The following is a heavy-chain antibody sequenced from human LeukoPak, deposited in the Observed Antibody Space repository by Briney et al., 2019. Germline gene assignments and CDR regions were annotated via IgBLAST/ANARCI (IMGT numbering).Heavy chain of an antibody. CDR2: ITSSGSST. V-gene: IGHV3-64*02. J-gene: IGHJ4*02. D-gene: IGHD3-16*02. CDR3: TRGPGYDYVWGSYRADY. Sequence: GGSLRLSCAGSGFIFYSYAMHWVRQAPGRGLEYVAAITSSGSSTFYADSVKGRFTISRDNSNNTLYLQMGSLRPEDMAVYYCTRGPGYDYVWGSYRADYWGQGTLVTVSS. CDR1: GFIFYSYA.